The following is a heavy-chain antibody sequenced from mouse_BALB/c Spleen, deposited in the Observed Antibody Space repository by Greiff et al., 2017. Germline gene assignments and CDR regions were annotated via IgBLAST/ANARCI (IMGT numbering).Heavy chain of an antibody. J-gene: IGHJ2*01. D-gene: IGHD1-1*01. Sequence: ESGPGLVKPSQSLSLTCSVTGYSITSGYYWNWIRQFPGNKLEWMGYISYDGSNNYNPSLKNRISITRDTSKNQFFLKLNSVTTEDTATYYCARDHGSSYGYFDYWGQGTTLTVSS. CDR1: GYSITSGYY. CDR3: ARDHGSSYGYFDY. CDR2: ISYDGSN. V-gene: IGHV3-6*02.